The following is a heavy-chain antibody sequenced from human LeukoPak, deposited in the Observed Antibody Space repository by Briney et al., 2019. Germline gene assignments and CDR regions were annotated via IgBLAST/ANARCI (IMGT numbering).Heavy chain of an antibody. CDR1: GGSFSGYY. V-gene: IGHV4-34*01. CDR3: ARGLKVTMVRGVTHPFDY. J-gene: IGHJ4*02. CDR2: INHSGST. Sequence: SETLSLTCAVYGGSFSGYYWSWIRQPPGKGLEWIGEINHSGSTNYNPSLKRRVTISVDTSKNQFSLKLSSVTAADTAVYYCARGLKVTMVRGVTHPFDYWGQGTLVTVSS. D-gene: IGHD3-10*01.